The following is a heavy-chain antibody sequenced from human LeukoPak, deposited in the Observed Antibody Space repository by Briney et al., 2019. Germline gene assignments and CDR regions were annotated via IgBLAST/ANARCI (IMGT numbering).Heavy chain of an antibody. CDR3: ARDGRGSRSSWFDP. V-gene: IGHV1-2*02. CDR1: GYTFTSYY. CDR2: IIPIFGTA. J-gene: IGHJ5*02. D-gene: IGHD3-10*01. Sequence: ASVKVSCKASGYTFTSYYMHWVRQAPGQGLEGMGGIIPIFGTANYAQKFQGRVFITRDTSINTAYMELSSLGSDDTAVYYCARDGRGSRSSWFDPWGQGTLVIVSS.